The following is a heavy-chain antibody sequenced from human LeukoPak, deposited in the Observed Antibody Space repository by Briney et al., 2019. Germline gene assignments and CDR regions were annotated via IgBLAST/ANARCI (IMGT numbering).Heavy chain of an antibody. CDR3: AKQRGATPYYFDY. Sequence: SETLPLTCTVSGYSFNSGYYWGWIRQAPGKGLEWIGNIHHSGSTYYNPSLKSRVTISVDSSKNEFSLKLNSVTAADTDVYYCAKQRGATPYYFDYWGQGTLVTVSS. CDR1: GYSFNSGYY. CDR2: IHHSGST. D-gene: IGHD1-26*01. J-gene: IGHJ4*02. V-gene: IGHV4-38-2*02.